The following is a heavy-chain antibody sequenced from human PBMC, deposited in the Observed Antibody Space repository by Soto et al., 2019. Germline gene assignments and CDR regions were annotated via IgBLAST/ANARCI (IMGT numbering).Heavy chain of an antibody. V-gene: IGHV3-33*08. CDR1: GFSFGSYA. J-gene: IGHJ4*02. Sequence: PGGSLRLSCAASGFSFGSYALSWVRQAPGKGLEWVAVIWYDGSNKYYADSVKGRFTISRDNSKNTLYLQMNSLRAEDTAVYYCARYVDTAMEYYFDYWGQGTLVTVSS. CDR3: ARYVDTAMEYYFDY. D-gene: IGHD5-18*01. CDR2: IWYDGSNK.